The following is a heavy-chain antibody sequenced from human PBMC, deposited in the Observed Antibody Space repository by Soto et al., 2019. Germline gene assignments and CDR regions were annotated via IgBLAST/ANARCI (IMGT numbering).Heavy chain of an antibody. CDR1: GDSISNSRFY. V-gene: IGHV4-39*07. CDR3: LRDYFDSSDYSTNGFDP. Sequence: SETLSLTCSVSGDSISNSRFYWAWIRQPPGEGQERIGSIYHTGNAYYNPSLKSRVTIFVDTSKNQFSLKLTFVTAAYSALYYCLRDYFDSSDYSTNGFDPWGQGTLVTVSS. CDR2: IYHTGNA. J-gene: IGHJ5*02. D-gene: IGHD3-22*01.